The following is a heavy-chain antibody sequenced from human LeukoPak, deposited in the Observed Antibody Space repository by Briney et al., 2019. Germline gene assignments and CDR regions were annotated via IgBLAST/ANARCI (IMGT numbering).Heavy chain of an antibody. CDR1: GGTFSSYA. D-gene: IGHD3-3*01. CDR3: ARGPYDFWSGYSGTFDY. J-gene: IGHJ4*02. V-gene: IGHV1-69*01. CDR2: ITPIFGTA. Sequence: SVKVSCKASGGTFSSYAISWVRQAPGQGLEWMGGITPIFGTANYAQKFQGRVTITADESTSTAYMELSSLRSEDTAVYYCARGPYDFWSGYSGTFDYWGQGTLVTVSS.